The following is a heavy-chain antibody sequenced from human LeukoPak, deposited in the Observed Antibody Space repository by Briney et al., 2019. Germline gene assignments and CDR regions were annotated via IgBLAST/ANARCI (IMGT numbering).Heavy chain of an antibody. Sequence: VASVKDSCKASGYTLTSYVISWVGQAPGQGREWMGWISAYNGNTNYAQKLQGRVTMTTDTATSTAYMELRSLRSDDTAVYYCARDHPPRYFDWLLNMWGQGTLVTVSS. CDR2: ISAYNGNT. V-gene: IGHV1-18*01. D-gene: IGHD3-9*01. J-gene: IGHJ4*02. CDR1: GYTLTSYV. CDR3: ARDHPPRYFDWLLNM.